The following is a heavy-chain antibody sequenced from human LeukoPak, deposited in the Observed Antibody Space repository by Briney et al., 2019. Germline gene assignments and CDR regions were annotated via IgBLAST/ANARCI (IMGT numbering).Heavy chain of an antibody. V-gene: IGHV3-30*04. J-gene: IGHJ6*03. Sequence: GGSLRLSCAASGFTFSSYAMHWVRQAPGKGLEWVALISYDGTNKYYADSVKGRFTISRDNSKNTLYLQMNSLRAEDTAVYYCAKSDYGSGSYFSYYYYMDVWGKGTTVTISS. CDR2: ISYDGTNK. D-gene: IGHD3-10*01. CDR1: GFTFSSYA. CDR3: AKSDYGSGSYFSYYYYMDV.